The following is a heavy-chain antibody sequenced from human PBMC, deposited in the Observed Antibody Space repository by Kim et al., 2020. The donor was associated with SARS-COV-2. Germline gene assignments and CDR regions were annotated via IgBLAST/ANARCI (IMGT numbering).Heavy chain of an antibody. CDR1: GGSISSSSYY. D-gene: IGHD3-16*01. J-gene: IGHJ4*02. V-gene: IGHV4-39*07. CDR2: IYYSGST. Sequence: SETLSLTCTVSGGSISSSSYYWGWIRQPPGKGLEWIGSIYYSGSTYYNPSLKSRVTISVDTSKNQFSLKLSSVTAADTAVYYCARDRWGDGYQNYYWGQGTLVTVSS. CDR3: ARDRWGDGYQNYY.